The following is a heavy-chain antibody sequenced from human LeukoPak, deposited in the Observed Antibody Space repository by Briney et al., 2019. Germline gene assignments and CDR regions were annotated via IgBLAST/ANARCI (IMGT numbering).Heavy chain of an antibody. J-gene: IGHJ1*01. D-gene: IGHD5-18*01. Sequence: GGSLRLSCAASGFTFSSYWMSWVRQAPGKGREWVANIKQDGSEKYYVDSVKGRFTISRDNAKNSLYLQMNSLRAEDTAVYYCARASDTAMVDGYFQHWGQGTLVTVSS. CDR2: IKQDGSEK. CDR1: GFTFSSYW. V-gene: IGHV3-7*01. CDR3: ARASDTAMVDGYFQH.